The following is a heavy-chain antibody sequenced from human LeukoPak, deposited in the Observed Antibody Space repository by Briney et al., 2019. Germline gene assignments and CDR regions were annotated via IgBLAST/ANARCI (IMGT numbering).Heavy chain of an antibody. Sequence: HPGGSLRLSCAASGFTFDDYAMHWVRQAPGKGLEWVSGISWNSGSIGYVDSVKGRFTISRDNAKNSLYLQMNSLRAEDTALYYCAKGGGYSSSWYEARLFDYWGQGTLVTVSS. J-gene: IGHJ4*02. CDR1: GFTFDDYA. V-gene: IGHV3-9*01. CDR2: ISWNSGSI. CDR3: AKGGGYSSSWYEARLFDY. D-gene: IGHD6-13*01.